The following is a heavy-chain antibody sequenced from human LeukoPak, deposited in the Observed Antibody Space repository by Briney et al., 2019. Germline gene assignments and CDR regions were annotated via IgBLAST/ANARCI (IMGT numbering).Heavy chain of an antibody. CDR3: ARSSDYYDSSGYYEVGAFDI. J-gene: IGHJ3*02. CDR2: IYPGGSDT. CDR1: GYSFTSYW. D-gene: IGHD3-22*01. V-gene: IGHV5-51*01. Sequence: NRGESLKISCKGSGYSFTSYWIGWVRQMPGKGLEWMGIIYPGGSDTRYSPSFQGQVTISADKSISTAYLQWSSLKASDTAMYYCARSSDYYDSSGYYEVGAFDIWGQGTMVTVSS.